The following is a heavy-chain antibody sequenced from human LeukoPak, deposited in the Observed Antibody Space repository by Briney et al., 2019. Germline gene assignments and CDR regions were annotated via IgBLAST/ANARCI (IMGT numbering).Heavy chain of an antibody. CDR3: ARGRGPLRVKYSSSSTRGALYYFDY. CDR1: GGSVSSPSYY. Sequence: SETLSLTCTVSGGSVSSPSYYWGWIRQPPGKGLEWIGSVYYSGSTYYNPSLKSRVTISVDTSKNQFSLKLGSVTAADTAVYYCARGRGPLRVKYSSSSTRGALYYFDYWGQGTLVTVSS. D-gene: IGHD6-6*01. CDR2: VYYSGST. V-gene: IGHV4-39*01. J-gene: IGHJ4*02.